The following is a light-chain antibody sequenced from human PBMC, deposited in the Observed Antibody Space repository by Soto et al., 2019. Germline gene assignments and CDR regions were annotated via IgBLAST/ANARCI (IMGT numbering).Light chain of an antibody. V-gene: IGKV2-30*01. Sequence: VVMTQSPLSLPVTLGEPASVSCRSSQSLVDNDGYSYLSWFQQRPGQSPRRLIYKVSNRDSGVPDRFSGSGSDTDFTLKISRVEPEDVGVYYCMQGTHWPYTFGQGNQLEIK. CDR1: QSLVDNDGYSY. J-gene: IGKJ2*01. CDR2: KVS. CDR3: MQGTHWPYT.